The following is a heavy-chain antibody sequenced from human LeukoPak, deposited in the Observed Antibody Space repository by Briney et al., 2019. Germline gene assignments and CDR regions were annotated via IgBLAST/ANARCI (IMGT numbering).Heavy chain of an antibody. D-gene: IGHD3-10*01. Sequence: ASVKVSCKASEYTFTSYDINWVRQATGQGLEWMGWMNPNSGNTGYAQKFQGRVTITRNTSISTAYMELSSLRAEDTALYYCAKDLTTYGFLGLAYWGQGTLVIVSS. CDR3: AKDLTTYGFLGLAY. V-gene: IGHV1-8*03. CDR2: MNPNSGNT. J-gene: IGHJ4*02. CDR1: EYTFTSYD.